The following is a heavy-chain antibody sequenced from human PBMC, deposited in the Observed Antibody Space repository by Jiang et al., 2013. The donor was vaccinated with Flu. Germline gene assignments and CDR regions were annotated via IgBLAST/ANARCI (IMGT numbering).Heavy chain of an antibody. V-gene: IGHV4-4*03. CDR3: ATLTTVAGTYYFDY. J-gene: IGHJ4*02. CDR2: IYHSGSI. Sequence: GSGLVKPPGTLSLTCAVSGGSISSFKWWSWVRQPPGKGLEWIGEIYHSGSINYNPSLKSRVTISVDKSKNQFSLKLSSVTAADTAVYYCATLTTVAGTYYFDYWGQGTLVTVSS. D-gene: IGHD6-19*01. CDR1: GGSISSFKW.